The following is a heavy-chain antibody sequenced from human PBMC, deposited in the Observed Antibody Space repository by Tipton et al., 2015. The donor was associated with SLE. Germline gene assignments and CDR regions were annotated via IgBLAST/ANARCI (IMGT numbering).Heavy chain of an antibody. V-gene: IGHV3-30*02. Sequence: SLRLSCAASGFNFRTYGMHWVRQAPGKGLEWVSFIRFDGNIKQYAESVKGRFAISRDNSKNTLSLQMNSVSFEDTAIYYCARGGMSRNDYWGQGTLVTVSS. CDR3: ARGGMSRNDY. D-gene: IGHD6-13*01. CDR1: GFNFRTYG. CDR2: IRFDGNIK. J-gene: IGHJ4*02.